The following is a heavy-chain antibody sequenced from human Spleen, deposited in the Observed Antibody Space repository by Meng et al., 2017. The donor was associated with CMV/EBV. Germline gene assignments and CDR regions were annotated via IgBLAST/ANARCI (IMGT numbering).Heavy chain of an antibody. CDR1: GYTFTTYD. CDR2: VNPKSDDT. D-gene: IGHD3-22*01. CDR3: ARGQESGEAYDSSGYHYYGMDV. J-gene: IGHJ6*02. V-gene: IGHV1-8*01. Sequence: ASVKVSCKASGYTFTTYDINWVRQATGQGLEWMGWVNPKSDDTRYAQKFQGRVTMTRNTSIGTAYMELISLRSEDTAVYYCARGQESGEAYDSSGYHYYGMDVWGQGTTVTVSS.